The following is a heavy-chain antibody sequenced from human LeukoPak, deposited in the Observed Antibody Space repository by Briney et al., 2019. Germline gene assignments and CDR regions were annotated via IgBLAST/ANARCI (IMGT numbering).Heavy chain of an antibody. CDR2: ISSSGSTI. V-gene: IGHV3-11*01. CDR3: ARGPDTAMVGFDY. Sequence: GGSLRLSCAASGFTFNNYYMSWIRQAPGKGLEWVSYISSSGSTIYYADSVKGRFTISRDNAKNSLYLQMNSLRAEDTAVYYCARGPDTAMVGFDYWGQGTLVTVSS. J-gene: IGHJ4*02. D-gene: IGHD5-18*01. CDR1: GFTFNNYY.